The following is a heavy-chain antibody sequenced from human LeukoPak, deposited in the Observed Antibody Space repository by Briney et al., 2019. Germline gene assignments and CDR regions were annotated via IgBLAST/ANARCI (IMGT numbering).Heavy chain of an antibody. Sequence: GGSLRLSCAASGFTVSSSYMSWVRQAPGKGLEWVSVIYSGGSTYYADSVKGRFTISRDNSKNTLYLQMNSLRAEDTAVYYCARDFAVITEGSGYWGQGTLVTVSS. CDR3: ARDFAVITEGSGY. CDR1: GFTVSSSY. V-gene: IGHV3-66*01. J-gene: IGHJ4*02. D-gene: IGHD3-22*01. CDR2: IYSGGST.